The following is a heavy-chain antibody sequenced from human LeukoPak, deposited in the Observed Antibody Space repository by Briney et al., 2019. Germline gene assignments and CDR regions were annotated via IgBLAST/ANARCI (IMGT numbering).Heavy chain of an antibody. V-gene: IGHV4-34*01. CDR1: GGSFSGYY. Sequence: PSETLSLTCAVNGGSFSGYYWSWIRQPPGKGLEWIGEINHSGSTNYNPSLKSRVTISVDTSKNQFSLKLSSVTAADTAVYYCARGRLRWLRRLDYWGQGTLVTVSS. J-gene: IGHJ4*02. CDR3: ARGRLRWLRRLDY. CDR2: INHSGST. D-gene: IGHD5-12*01.